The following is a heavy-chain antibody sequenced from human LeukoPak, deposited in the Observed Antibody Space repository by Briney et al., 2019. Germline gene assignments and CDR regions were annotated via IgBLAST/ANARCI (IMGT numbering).Heavy chain of an antibody. D-gene: IGHD4-17*01. CDR1: GFTFSSYA. Sequence: GGSLRLSCAASGFTFSSYAMSWVRQAPGKGLEWVSAISGSGGSTYYADSVKGRFTISRDNSKNTLYLQMNSLRAEDTAVYYCAKGTTVTTGKSDFDYWGQGTLVTVSS. CDR2: ISGSGGST. V-gene: IGHV3-23*01. CDR3: AKGTTVTTGKSDFDY. J-gene: IGHJ4*02.